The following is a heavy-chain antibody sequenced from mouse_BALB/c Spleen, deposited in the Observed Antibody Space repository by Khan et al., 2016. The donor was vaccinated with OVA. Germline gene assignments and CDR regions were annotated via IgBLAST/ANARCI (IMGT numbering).Heavy chain of an antibody. Sequence: QVQLQQSGAELARPGASVKLSCKASGYTFTDYYINWVKLRTGQGLEWIGEISPGSGDTYYNERVKGKATLTADKSSSTAYMQLSSLTSDASAVYFCARRNYFGYTFAYWGQGTLVTVSA. CDR1: GYTFTDYY. CDR3: ARRNYFGYTFAY. V-gene: IGHV1-77*01. J-gene: IGHJ3*01. D-gene: IGHD1-2*01. CDR2: ISPGSGDT.